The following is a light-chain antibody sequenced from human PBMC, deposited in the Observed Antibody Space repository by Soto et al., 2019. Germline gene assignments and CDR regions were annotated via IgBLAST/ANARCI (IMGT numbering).Light chain of an antibody. J-gene: IGLJ1*01. V-gene: IGLV2-14*01. CDR1: SSDVGGYNY. CDR2: DVS. Sequence: SRLTQPACVSGSTGKLITISCTGTSSDVGGYNYVSWYQQHRGKAPKLMIYDVSNRLSGVSNRFSGSKSGNTASLTVSWLQSVEEADYYCSSYTCSSTTFCTGRKVTVL. CDR3: SSYTCSSTT.